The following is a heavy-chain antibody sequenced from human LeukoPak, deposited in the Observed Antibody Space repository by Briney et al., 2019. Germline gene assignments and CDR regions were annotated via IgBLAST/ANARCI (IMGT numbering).Heavy chain of an antibody. CDR1: GFTFSDYY. J-gene: IGHJ4*02. V-gene: IGHV3-11*01. Sequence: GGSLRLSCAASGFTFSDYYMSRIRQAPGKGLEWVSYISSSGSTIYYADSVKGRFTISRDNAKNSLYLQMYSPRAEDTAVYYCARDELIRIAAAGGFDYWGQGTLVTVSS. CDR3: ARDELIRIAAAGGFDY. D-gene: IGHD6-13*01. CDR2: ISSSGSTI.